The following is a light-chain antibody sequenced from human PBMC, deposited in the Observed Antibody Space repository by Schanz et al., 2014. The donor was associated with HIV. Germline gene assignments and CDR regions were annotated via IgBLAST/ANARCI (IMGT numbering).Light chain of an antibody. CDR2: DVT. V-gene: IGLV2-11*01. CDR1: TSDVGGYNY. J-gene: IGLJ3*02. Sequence: QSALTQPRSVSGSPGQSVTISCTGTTSDVGGYNYVSWYQQHPGRAPRLLVYDVTYRPSGVSNRFSGSKSGNTASLTISGLQPEDEADYYCQSYDNSLSGPWVFGGGTKLTVL. CDR3: QSYDNSLSGPWV.